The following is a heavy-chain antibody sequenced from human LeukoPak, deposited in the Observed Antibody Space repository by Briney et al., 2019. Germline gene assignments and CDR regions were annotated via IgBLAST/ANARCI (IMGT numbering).Heavy chain of an antibody. D-gene: IGHD2-2*01. J-gene: IGHJ5*02. V-gene: IGHV1-18*01. CDR2: ISAYNGNT. CDR1: GYTFTSYG. Sequence: ASVKVSCKASGYTFTSYGISWVRQAPGQGLEWMGWISAYNGNTNYAQKLQGRVTMTTDTSTSTAYMELRSLRSDDTAVYYCARAVYCSSTSCYFVPFDPWGQGTLVTVSS. CDR3: ARAVYCSSTSCYFVPFDP.